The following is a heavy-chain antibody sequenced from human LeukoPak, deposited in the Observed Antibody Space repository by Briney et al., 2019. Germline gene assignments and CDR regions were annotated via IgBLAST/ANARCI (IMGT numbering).Heavy chain of an antibody. CDR1: GFTLSSYS. CDR3: AKGSYFGSGRYYFDY. V-gene: IGHV3-23*01. D-gene: IGHD3-10*01. J-gene: IGHJ4*02. CDR2: ISGNGGST. Sequence: GSLRLSCAASGFTLSSYSMNWVRQAPGKGLEWVSAISGNGGSTHYADSVKGRFTISRDNSKNTLYLQMNSLRAEDTAVYYCAKGSYFGSGRYYFDYWGQGTLVTVSS.